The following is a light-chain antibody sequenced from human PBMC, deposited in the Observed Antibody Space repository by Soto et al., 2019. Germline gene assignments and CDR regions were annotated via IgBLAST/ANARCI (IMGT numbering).Light chain of an antibody. Sequence: EIVLTQSPATLSLSPGERATLSCRASQSIGNSLAWHQQRPGQAPRLLIYDTSTRATGTPARFSGSGSGTDFTLTITSLQPDDAAVYYCQQTRSFPLTFGGGTKVEI. J-gene: IGKJ4*01. V-gene: IGKV3-11*01. CDR3: QQTRSFPLT. CDR1: QSIGNS. CDR2: DTS.